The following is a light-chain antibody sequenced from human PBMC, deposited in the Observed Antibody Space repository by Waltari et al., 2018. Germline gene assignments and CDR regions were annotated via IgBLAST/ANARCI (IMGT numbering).Light chain of an antibody. J-gene: IGLJ1*01. CDR1: SPNIGGYNY. CDR2: DVT. CDR3: CSYAGTSP. Sequence: QSALTQPRSVSGSPGQSVTISCTGASPNIGGYNYVSWYQQHPGKAHKLIIYDVTKRPSGVPDRFSGSKSGDTASLTISGLQAEDEADYYCCSYAGTSPFGTGTKVTVL. V-gene: IGLV2-11*01.